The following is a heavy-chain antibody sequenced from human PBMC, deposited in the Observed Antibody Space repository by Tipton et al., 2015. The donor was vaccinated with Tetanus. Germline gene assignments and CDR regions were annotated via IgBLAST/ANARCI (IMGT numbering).Heavy chain of an antibody. CDR3: AKNLMPMVRGFIPDP. Sequence: SLRLSCAASGFTFSRFAMSWVRQAPGTGLEWVSLITTTGGTTYYADSVTGRFTISRDNSKNTLFLQMNSLRAEDTAVYYCAKNLMPMVRGFIPDPWGQGTLVTVSS. CDR1: GFTFSRFA. J-gene: IGHJ5*02. D-gene: IGHD3-10*01. V-gene: IGHV3-23*01. CDR2: ITTTGGTT.